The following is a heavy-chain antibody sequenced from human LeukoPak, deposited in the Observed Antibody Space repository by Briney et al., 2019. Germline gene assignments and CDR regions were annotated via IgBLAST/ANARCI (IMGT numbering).Heavy chain of an antibody. Sequence: SETLSLTCTVSGGSISGYYWNWIRQPPGKGLEWIGYIHYSGRTNYNPSLRSRVTMSVDTSKNQFSLNLSSVTAADTALYYCARHRSGGYEVDCWGQGTLVTVSS. V-gene: IGHV4-59*08. CDR3: ARHRSGGYEVDC. D-gene: IGHD2-8*02. CDR2: IHYSGRT. J-gene: IGHJ4*02. CDR1: GGSISGYY.